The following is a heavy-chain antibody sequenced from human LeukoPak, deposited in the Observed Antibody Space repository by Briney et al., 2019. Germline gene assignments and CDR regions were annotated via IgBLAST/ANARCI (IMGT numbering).Heavy chain of an antibody. CDR1: GYTLTELS. Sequence: GASVTVSCKVSGYTLTELSMHWVRQAPGKGLEWVGGFDPEDGETIYAQKFQGRVTMTEDTSTDTAYMELSSLRSEDTAVYYCATVLVGATEPPDYWGQGTLVTVSS. V-gene: IGHV1-24*01. CDR2: FDPEDGET. CDR3: ATVLVGATEPPDY. J-gene: IGHJ4*02. D-gene: IGHD1-26*01.